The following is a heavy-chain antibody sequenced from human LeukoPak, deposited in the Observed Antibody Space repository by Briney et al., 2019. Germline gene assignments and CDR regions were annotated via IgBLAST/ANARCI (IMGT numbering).Heavy chain of an antibody. J-gene: IGHJ4*02. CDR3: ARVPRTGSGVAVTGIDY. D-gene: IGHD6-19*01. V-gene: IGHV1-69*13. Sequence: GASVKVSCKASGGTFSSYAISWVRQAPGQGLEWMGGIIPIFGTANYAQKFQGRVTITADESTSTAYMELSSLRSEDTAVYYCARVPRTGSGVAVTGIDYWGQGILVTVSS. CDR2: IIPIFGTA. CDR1: GGTFSSYA.